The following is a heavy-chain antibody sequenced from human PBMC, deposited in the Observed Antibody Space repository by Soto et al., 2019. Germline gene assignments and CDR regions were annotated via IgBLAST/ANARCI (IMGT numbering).Heavy chain of an antibody. D-gene: IGHD2-2*02. CDR3: AHCSSISCYNLIGALDI. Sequence: QVQLVQSGAEVKKPGSSVKVSCKASGGTFSSYAIIWVRQAPGQGLEWMGGIIPIFGTANYAQKFQGRVTITADESTSTAYMELSSMRTEDTAVYYCAHCSSISCYNLIGALDIWGQGTMVTVSS. CDR2: IIPIFGTA. J-gene: IGHJ3*02. CDR1: GGTFSSYA. V-gene: IGHV1-69*01.